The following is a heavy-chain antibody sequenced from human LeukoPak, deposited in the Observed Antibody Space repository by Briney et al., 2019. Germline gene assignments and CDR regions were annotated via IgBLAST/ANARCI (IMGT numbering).Heavy chain of an antibody. CDR3: ASTFKERGYNYGSFDY. D-gene: IGHD5-18*01. CDR2: INHSGST. CDR1: GGSISSYY. V-gene: IGHV4-34*01. J-gene: IGHJ4*02. Sequence: SETLSLTCTVSGGSISSYYWSWIRQPPGKGLEWIGEINHSGSTNYNPSLKSRVTISVDTSKNQFSLKLSSVTAADTAVYYCASTFKERGYNYGSFDYWGRGTLVTVSS.